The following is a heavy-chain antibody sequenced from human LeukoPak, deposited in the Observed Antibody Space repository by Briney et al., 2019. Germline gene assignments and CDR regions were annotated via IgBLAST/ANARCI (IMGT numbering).Heavy chain of an antibody. Sequence: ASVKVSCKASGYTFTSYDIKWVRQAIGQGLEWMGWMNPNSGNTGYAQKFQGRVTMTRNTSISTAYMELSSLRSEDTAVYYCAILISSQYSSSWYRAYYYYYGMDVWGQGTTVTVSS. CDR1: GYTFTSYD. D-gene: IGHD6-13*01. V-gene: IGHV1-8*01. CDR3: AILISSQYSSSWYRAYYYYYGMDV. CDR2: MNPNSGNT. J-gene: IGHJ6*02.